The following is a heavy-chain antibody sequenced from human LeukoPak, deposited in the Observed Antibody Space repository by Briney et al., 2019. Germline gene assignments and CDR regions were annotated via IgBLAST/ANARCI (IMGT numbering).Heavy chain of an antibody. V-gene: IGHV4-59*01. Sequence: SETLSLTCNVSGGSISSYYWSWIRQPPGKGLEWIGYIYNSGSTDYNPSLKSRVTISVDTSKNQFSLKLSSVTAADTAVYYCARASVTYYYYYYMDVWGKGTTVTVSS. J-gene: IGHJ6*03. CDR2: IYNSGST. CDR1: GGSISSYY. CDR3: ARASVTYYYYYYMDV. D-gene: IGHD4-11*01.